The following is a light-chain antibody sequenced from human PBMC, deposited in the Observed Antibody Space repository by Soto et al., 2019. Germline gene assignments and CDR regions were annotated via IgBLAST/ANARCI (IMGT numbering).Light chain of an antibody. Sequence: DIQMTQSPSSLSASVGDRVTFTCRASQGIGNYLAWYQQKPGKVPTLLIYAASTLQSGVPSRFSGSGSGTDFTLTISSLQPEDVATYYCQKYNSAPAITFGQGTRLEIK. V-gene: IGKV1-27*01. CDR3: QKYNSAPAIT. J-gene: IGKJ5*01. CDR2: AAS. CDR1: QGIGNY.